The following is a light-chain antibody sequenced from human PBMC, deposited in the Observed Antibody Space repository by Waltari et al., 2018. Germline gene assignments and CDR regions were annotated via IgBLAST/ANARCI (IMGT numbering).Light chain of an antibody. CDR2: EVS. V-gene: IGLV2-8*01. CDR1: SSDVGGYNY. Sequence: QSALTQPPSASGSPGQSVTISCTGTSSDVGGYNYVSWYQQPPGKAPELIIYEVSKRPSGVPDRFSGSKSGNTASLTVSGLQAEDEADYYCSSYAGRNTLVFGGGTKLTVL. CDR3: SSYAGRNTLV. J-gene: IGLJ3*02.